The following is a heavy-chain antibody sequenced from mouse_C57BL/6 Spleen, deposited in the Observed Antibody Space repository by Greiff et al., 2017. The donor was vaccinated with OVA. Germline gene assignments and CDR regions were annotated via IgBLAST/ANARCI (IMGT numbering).Heavy chain of an antibody. Sequence: EVQLQQSGPELVKPGASVKIPCKASGYTFTDYNMDWVKQSHGKSLEWIGDINPNNGGTIYNQKFKGKATLTVDKSSSTAYMELRSLTSEDTAVYYCARKARTAQARGSYFDYWGQGTTLTVSS. V-gene: IGHV1-18*01. J-gene: IGHJ2*01. CDR2: INPNNGGT. CDR3: ARKARTAQARGSYFDY. D-gene: IGHD3-2*02. CDR1: GYTFTDYN.